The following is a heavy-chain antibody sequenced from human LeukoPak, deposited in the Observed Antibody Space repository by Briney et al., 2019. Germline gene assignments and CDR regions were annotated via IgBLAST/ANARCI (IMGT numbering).Heavy chain of an antibody. J-gene: IGHJ6*02. Sequence: SETLSLTCTVSGGSISSGDYYWSRIRQPPGKGLEWIGYIYYSGSTYYNPSLKSRVTISVDTSKNQFSLKLSSVTAADTAVYYCASTDPFYGSGSYYTAAYGMDVWGQGTTVTVSS. CDR2: IYYSGST. D-gene: IGHD3-10*01. CDR3: ASTDPFYGSGSYYTAAYGMDV. CDR1: GGSISSGDYY. V-gene: IGHV4-30-4*01.